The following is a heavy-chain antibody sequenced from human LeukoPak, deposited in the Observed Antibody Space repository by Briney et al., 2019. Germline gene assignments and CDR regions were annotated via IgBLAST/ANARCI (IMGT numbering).Heavy chain of an antibody. D-gene: IGHD2-2*01. V-gene: IGHV3-33*01. CDR2: IWYDGSNK. Sequence: GGSLRLSCAASGFTFSSYGMHWVRQAPGKGLEWVAVIWYDGSNKYYADSVKGRFTISRDNSKNTLYLQMNSLRAEDTAVYYCARELIVVVPAAVNGYGMDVWGQGTTVTVSS. CDR3: ARELIVVVPAAVNGYGMDV. CDR1: GFTFSSYG. J-gene: IGHJ6*02.